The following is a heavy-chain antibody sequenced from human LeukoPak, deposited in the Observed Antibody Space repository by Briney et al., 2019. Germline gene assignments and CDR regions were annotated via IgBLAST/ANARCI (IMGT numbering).Heavy chain of an antibody. CDR1: GGSFSGYY. J-gene: IGHJ6*03. CDR2: INHSGST. Sequence: SETLSLTCAVYGGSFSGYYWSWIRQPPGKGLERIGEINHSGSTNYNPYHESRVTISVDTSKSHFSLKLSSMTAADTPVYYCARVIAYCNSTSCDGGHHYYYYVDVWGKGTTVTVSS. V-gene: IGHV4-34*01. CDR3: ARVIAYCNSTSCDGGHHYYYYVDV. D-gene: IGHD2-2*01.